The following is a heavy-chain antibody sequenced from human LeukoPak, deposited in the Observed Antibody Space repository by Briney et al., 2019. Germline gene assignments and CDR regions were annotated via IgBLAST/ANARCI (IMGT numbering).Heavy chain of an antibody. V-gene: IGHV3-48*03. CDR2: ISDSSSTI. Sequence: GGSLRLSCAASGFTFSSYGMNWVRQAPGKGLEWVSYISDSSSTIYYADSVKGRLTISRDNAKNSLYLQMNSLRAEDTAVYYCARALVVVDFDYWGQGTLVTVSS. CDR1: GFTFSSYG. CDR3: ARALVVVDFDY. D-gene: IGHD2-15*01. J-gene: IGHJ4*02.